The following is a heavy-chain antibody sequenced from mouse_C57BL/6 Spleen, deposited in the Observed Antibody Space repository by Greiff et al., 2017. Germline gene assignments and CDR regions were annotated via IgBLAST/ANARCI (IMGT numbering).Heavy chain of an antibody. CDR3: AREEQLRF. Sequence: EVMLVESGGGLVKPGGSLKLSCAASGFTFSSYAMSWVRQTPEKRLEWVATISDGGSYTYYPDNVKGRFTISRDNAKNNLYLQMSHLKSEDTAMYYCAREEQLRFWGQGTTLTVSS. V-gene: IGHV5-4*01. CDR2: ISDGGSYT. J-gene: IGHJ2*01. D-gene: IGHD3-2*02. CDR1: GFTFSSYA.